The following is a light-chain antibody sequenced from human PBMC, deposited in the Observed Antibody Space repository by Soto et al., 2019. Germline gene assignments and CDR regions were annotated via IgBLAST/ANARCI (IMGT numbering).Light chain of an antibody. CDR3: SSYTGTYTFWV. J-gene: IGLJ3*02. V-gene: IGLV2-8*01. CDR1: SSDIGAYNY. Sequence: QSALTQPPSASGSPGQSVTISCTGTSSDIGAYNYVSWYQQHPGKAPKLMIYEVSKRPSGVPDRFSGSKSGNTASLTVSGLQAEDEADYYCSSYTGTYTFWVFGGGTKLTVL. CDR2: EVS.